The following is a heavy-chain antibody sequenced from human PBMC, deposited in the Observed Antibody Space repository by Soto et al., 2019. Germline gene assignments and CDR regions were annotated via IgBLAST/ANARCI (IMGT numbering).Heavy chain of an antibody. V-gene: IGHV4-4*07. CDR1: GDSVSKYY. Sequence: SETLSLTCTVTGDSVSKYYWNWIRQPAGKGLEWIGRIHSTRSPNYNPSLKSRVTMQVDTSKNQFSLKLNLTSVTAADTAVYYCARSPAYGDYANLDTWGQGTLVTVSS. CDR2: IHSTRSP. D-gene: IGHD4-17*01. J-gene: IGHJ5*02. CDR3: ARSPAYGDYANLDT.